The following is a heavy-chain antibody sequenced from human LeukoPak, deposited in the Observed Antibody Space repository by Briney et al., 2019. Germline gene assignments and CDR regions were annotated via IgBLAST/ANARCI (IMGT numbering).Heavy chain of an antibody. CDR2: IYYSGST. V-gene: IGHV4-59*01. Sequence: SETLSLTCTVSGDSISSYYWSWIRQPPGKGLEWIGYIYYSGSTNYNPSLKSRVTISVDTSKNQFSLKLSSVTAADTAVYYCAREGVAPSHAFDIWGQGTMVTVSS. D-gene: IGHD2-2*01. CDR1: GDSISSYY. CDR3: AREGVAPSHAFDI. J-gene: IGHJ3*02.